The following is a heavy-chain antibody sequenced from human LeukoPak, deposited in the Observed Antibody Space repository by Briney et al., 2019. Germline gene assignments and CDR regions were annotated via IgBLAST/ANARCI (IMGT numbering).Heavy chain of an antibody. V-gene: IGHV3-7*01. D-gene: IGHD5-18*01. CDR1: GFTFSTYR. CDR3: TRDLSGVAGYTYGRGIDY. CDR2: IKQDGSEK. J-gene: IGHJ4*02. Sequence: PGGSLRLSCAASGFTFSTYRMSWVRQAPGKGLEWVANIKQDGSEKHYVDSVKGRFTIPRDNAKNSLYLQMSSLRAEDTAVYYCTRDLSGVAGYTYGRGIDYWGQGTLVTVSS.